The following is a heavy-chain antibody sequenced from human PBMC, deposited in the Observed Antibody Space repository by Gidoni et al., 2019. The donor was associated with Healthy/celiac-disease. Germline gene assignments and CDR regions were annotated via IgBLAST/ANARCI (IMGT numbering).Heavy chain of an antibody. J-gene: IGHJ5*02. D-gene: IGHD1-26*01. CDR2: INHSGST. CDR1: GGSFSGYY. CDR3: ARGEERSGSYSP. Sequence: QVQLQQWGAGLLKPSETLSLTCAVYGGSFSGYYWSWIRQPPGKGLEWIGEINHSGSTNYNPSLKSRVTISVDTSKNQFSLKLSSVTAADTAVYYCARGEERSGSYSPWGQGTLVTVSS. V-gene: IGHV4-34*01.